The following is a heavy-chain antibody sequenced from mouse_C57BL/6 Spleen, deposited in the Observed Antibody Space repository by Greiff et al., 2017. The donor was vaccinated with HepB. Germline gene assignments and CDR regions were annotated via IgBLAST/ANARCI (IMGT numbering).Heavy chain of an antibody. V-gene: IGHV3-6*01. D-gene: IGHD2-4*01. CDR3: ARDLDDYEFAY. CDR1: GYSITSGYY. CDR2: ISYDGSN. Sequence: VQLKESGPGLVKPSQSLSLTCSVTGYSITSGYYWNWIRQFPGNKLEWMGYISYDGSNNYNPSLKNRISITRDTSKNQFFLKLNSVTTEDTASYYCARDLDDYEFAYWGQGTLVTVSA. J-gene: IGHJ3*01.